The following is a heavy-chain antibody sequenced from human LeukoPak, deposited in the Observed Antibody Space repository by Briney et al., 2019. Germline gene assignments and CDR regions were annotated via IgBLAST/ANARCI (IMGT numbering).Heavy chain of an antibody. J-gene: IGHJ4*02. D-gene: IGHD1-26*01. CDR2: ISNDGSRK. Sequence: GGSLRLSCAPSGFTFSRHGMHWVRQAPGKGLEWVAIISNDGSRKYYAHSVEGRFTISRDSSKNTLYLQMDSLRAEDTAVYYCARVAGGATTVDYWGQGTLVTVSS. CDR3: ARVAGGATTVDY. V-gene: IGHV3-30*03. CDR1: GFTFSRHG.